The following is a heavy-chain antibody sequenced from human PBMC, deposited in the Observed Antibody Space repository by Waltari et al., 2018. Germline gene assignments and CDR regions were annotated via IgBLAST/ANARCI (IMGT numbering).Heavy chain of an antibody. J-gene: IGHJ6*02. D-gene: IGHD1-20*01. Sequence: EVQLVESGGDLVQPGGSLRLSCAVSGFTFSNYWIPWVRQAPGKGLEWVATMNQDGSEKYYVDSVKGRFTISRDNAKNSLYLQINSLRAEDTAVYYCARDNFLFYGMDVWGQGTTVTVSS. CDR3: ARDNFLFYGMDV. CDR1: GFTFSNYW. CDR2: MNQDGSEK. V-gene: IGHV3-7*01.